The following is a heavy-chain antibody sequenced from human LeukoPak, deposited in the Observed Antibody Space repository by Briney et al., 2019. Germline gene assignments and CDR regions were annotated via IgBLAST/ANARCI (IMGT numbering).Heavy chain of an antibody. CDR2: IWYDGSNK. CDR1: GFTFSSYG. V-gene: IGHV3-33*01. D-gene: IGHD6-13*01. CDR3: ARHSQHQLSWFDP. J-gene: IGHJ5*02. Sequence: PGGSLRLSCAASGFTFSSYGMHWVRQAPGKGLEWVAVIWYDGSNKYYADSVKGRFAISRDNSKNTLYLQMNSLRAEDTAVHYCARHSQHQLSWFDPWGQGTLVTVSS.